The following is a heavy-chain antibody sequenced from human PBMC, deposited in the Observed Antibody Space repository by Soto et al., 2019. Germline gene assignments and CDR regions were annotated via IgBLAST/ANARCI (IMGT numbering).Heavy chain of an antibody. Sequence: PVGSLRLSCAASGFTFSSYWMSWVRQAPGKGLEWVANIKQDGSEKYYVDSVKGRFTISRDNAKNSLYLQMNSLRAEDTAVYYCARVGMRSYDFWSGYYPYYYYGMDVWGQGTTVTVSS. D-gene: IGHD3-3*01. CDR1: GFTFSSYW. J-gene: IGHJ6*02. CDR3: ARVGMRSYDFWSGYYPYYYYGMDV. V-gene: IGHV3-7*01. CDR2: IKQDGSEK.